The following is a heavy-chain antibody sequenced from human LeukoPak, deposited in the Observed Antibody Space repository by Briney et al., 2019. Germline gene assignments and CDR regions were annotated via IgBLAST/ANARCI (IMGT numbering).Heavy chain of an antibody. CDR1: GFTFSGYW. Sequence: SGGSLRLSCAASGFTFSGYWMHWVRQAPGKGLVWVSRINTDGSSTTYADSVKGRFTISRDNAKNSLSLQMNSLRAEDTAVYYCARVRCSGVSCYLDYWGQGTLVTVSS. CDR3: ARVRCSGVSCYLDY. J-gene: IGHJ4*02. V-gene: IGHV3-74*01. CDR2: INTDGSST. D-gene: IGHD2-15*01.